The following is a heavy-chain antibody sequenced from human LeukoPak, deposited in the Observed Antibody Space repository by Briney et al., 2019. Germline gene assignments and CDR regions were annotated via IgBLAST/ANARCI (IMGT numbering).Heavy chain of an antibody. J-gene: IGHJ6*02. Sequence: RGSLRLSCAASGFTFSTSAMNWVRQATGKGLEWVSVIGGSGDTTYYADSVRGRFTISRDNFKNTLYLQMNSLTAEDTAIYYCAKGKSLPLYYCYGMDVWGQGNTVTASS. V-gene: IGHV3-23*01. CDR3: AKGKSLPLYYCYGMDV. CDR1: GFTFSTSA. CDR2: IGGSGDTT.